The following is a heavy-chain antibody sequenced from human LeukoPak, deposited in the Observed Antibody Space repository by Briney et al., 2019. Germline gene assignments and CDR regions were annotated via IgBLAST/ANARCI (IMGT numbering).Heavy chain of an antibody. J-gene: IGHJ4*02. CDR1: GDSISSGDYY. V-gene: IGHV4-61*02. CDR3: ARSPITIGELFDY. Sequence: SQTLSLTCTVSGDSISSGDYYWSWIRQPAGKGLEWIGRISSSGSTNYNPSLKSRVTISVDTSKNQFSLKLSSVTAADTAVYYCARSPITIGELFDYWGQGTLVTVSS. CDR2: ISSSGST. D-gene: IGHD3-10*01.